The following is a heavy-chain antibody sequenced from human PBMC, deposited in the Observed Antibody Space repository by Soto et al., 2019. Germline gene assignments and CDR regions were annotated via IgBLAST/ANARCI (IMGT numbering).Heavy chain of an antibody. CDR3: ARARGNYYDSSGYYYPTLFFDY. CDR2: IYSGGST. J-gene: IGHJ4*02. D-gene: IGHD3-22*01. Sequence: EMQLVESGGGLIQPGGSLRLSCAASGFTVSSNYMSWVRQAPGKGLEWVSVIYSGGSTYYADSVKGRFTISRDNSKNTLHLQMNSRRAEDTAVYYCARARGNYYDSSGYYYPTLFFDYWGQGTLVTVSS. CDR1: GFTVSSNY. V-gene: IGHV3-53*01.